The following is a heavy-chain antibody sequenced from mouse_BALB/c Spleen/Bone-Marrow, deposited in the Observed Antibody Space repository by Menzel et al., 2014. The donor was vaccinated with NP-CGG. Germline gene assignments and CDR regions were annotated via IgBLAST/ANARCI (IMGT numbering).Heavy chain of an antibody. V-gene: IGHV1-39*01. J-gene: IGHJ3*01. Sequence: VQLQQSGPELGKPGASVKISCKASGYSFTGYNMNWVKQNNGKSLEWIGNIDPYYGGISYNQKFKGKATLTVDKSSNTAYMQLKSLTSEDSAIYYCAISIEYRPLVYWGQGTLVTVSA. CDR1: GYSFTGYN. CDR2: IDPYYGGI. D-gene: IGHD2-14*01. CDR3: AISIEYRPLVY.